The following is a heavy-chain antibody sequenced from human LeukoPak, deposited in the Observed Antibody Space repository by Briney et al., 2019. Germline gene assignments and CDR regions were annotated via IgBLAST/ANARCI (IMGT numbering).Heavy chain of an antibody. CDR2: IYYSGST. CDR3: ARDGAVLPAAKGYYYMDV. CDR1: GGSISSYY. J-gene: IGHJ6*03. V-gene: IGHV4-59*01. D-gene: IGHD2-2*01. Sequence: SETLSLTCTVSGGSISSYYWSWIRQPPGKGLEWIGYIYYSGSTNYNPSLKSRVTISVDTSKNQFSLKLSSVTAADTAVYYCARDGAVLPAAKGYYYMDVWGKGTTVTVSS.